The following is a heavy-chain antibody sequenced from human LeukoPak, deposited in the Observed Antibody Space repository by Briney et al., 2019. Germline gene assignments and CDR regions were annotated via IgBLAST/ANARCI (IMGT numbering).Heavy chain of an antibody. CDR2: IYYSGST. V-gene: IGHV4-59*01. CDR3: ARASYSSSWYGNYYLDY. CDR1: GGSISSYY. Sequence: SETLSLTCTVSGGSISSYYWSWIRQPPGKGLEWIGYIYYSGSTNYNPSLKSRVTISVDTSKNQFSLKLSSVTAADTAVYYCARASYSSSWYGNYYLDYWGQGTLVTVSS. D-gene: IGHD6-13*01. J-gene: IGHJ4*02.